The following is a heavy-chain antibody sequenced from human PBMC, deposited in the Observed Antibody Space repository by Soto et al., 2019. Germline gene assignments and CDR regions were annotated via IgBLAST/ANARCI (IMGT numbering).Heavy chain of an antibody. CDR1: GGSISNYY. CDR3: ARSLKVAGNFDY. CDR2: IYSSGST. D-gene: IGHD6-19*01. V-gene: IGHV4-59*01. Sequence: SETLSLTCTVSGGSISNYYWSWIRQPPGKRLEWIGNIYSSGSTNYNPSLKSRVTISIDAPKNQFSLNLRSVTAADTAVYYCARSLKVAGNFDYWGQGTLVNVSS. J-gene: IGHJ4*02.